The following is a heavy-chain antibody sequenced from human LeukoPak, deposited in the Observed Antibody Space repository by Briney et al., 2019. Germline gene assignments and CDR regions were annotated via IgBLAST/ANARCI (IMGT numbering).Heavy chain of an antibody. Sequence: SETLSLTCTVSGGSISSSSYYWGWIRQPPGKGLEWIGSIYYSGSTYYNPSLKSRVTISVDTSKNQFSLKLSSVTAADTAVYYCARRSEPEYSSSWYRETSKWYFDLWGRGTLVTVSS. CDR3: ARRSEPEYSSSWYRETSKWYFDL. CDR2: IYYSGST. V-gene: IGHV4-39*01. CDR1: GGSISSSSYY. D-gene: IGHD6-13*01. J-gene: IGHJ2*01.